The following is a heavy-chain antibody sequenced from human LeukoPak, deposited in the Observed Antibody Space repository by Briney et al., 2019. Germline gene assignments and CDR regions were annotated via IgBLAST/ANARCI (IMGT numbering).Heavy chain of an antibody. J-gene: IGHJ4*02. CDR3: TSDIVVVPAAIPWTRQFDY. Sequence: GGSLRLSCTASGFTFGDYAMSWVRQAPGKGLEWVGFIRSKAYGGTTEYAASVKGRFTISRDDSKSIAYLQMNSLKTEDTAVYYCTSDIVVVPAAIPWTRQFDYWGQGTLVTVSS. CDR2: IRSKAYGGTT. D-gene: IGHD2-2*01. CDR1: GFTFGDYA. V-gene: IGHV3-49*04.